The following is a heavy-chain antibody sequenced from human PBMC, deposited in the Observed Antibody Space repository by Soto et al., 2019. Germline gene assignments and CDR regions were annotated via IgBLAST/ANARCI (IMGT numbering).Heavy chain of an antibody. Sequence: SETLSLTCTVSGGSLSSYYWSWIRQSPGKGLENLGYIYFSDSTNYNPSFKSRVTISVDTSRNQFFLTLSSMTAADTAVYYCARLHGYCISSSCHGHYAMDVWGQGTTVT. CDR3: ARLHGYCISSSCHGHYAMDV. D-gene: IGHD2-2*01. J-gene: IGHJ6*02. V-gene: IGHV4-59*08. CDR2: IYFSDST. CDR1: GGSLSSYY.